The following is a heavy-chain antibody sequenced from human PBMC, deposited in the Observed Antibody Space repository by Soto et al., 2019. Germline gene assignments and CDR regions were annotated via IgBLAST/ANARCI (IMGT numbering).Heavy chain of an antibody. V-gene: IGHV3-33*01. CDR1: GFTFSSYG. CDR2: IWYDGSNK. CDR3: ARDIAVAGTCADY. D-gene: IGHD6-19*01. Sequence: GGSLRLSCAASGFTFSSYGMHWVRQAPGKGLEWVAVIWYDGSNKYYADSVKGRFTISRDNSKNTLYLQMNSLRAEDTAVYYCARDIAVAGTCADYWGQGTLVTVSS. J-gene: IGHJ4*02.